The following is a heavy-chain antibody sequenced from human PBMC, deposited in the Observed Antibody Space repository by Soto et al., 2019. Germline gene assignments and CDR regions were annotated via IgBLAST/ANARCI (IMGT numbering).Heavy chain of an antibody. CDR3: ARDGSSCSGGSCYSNWFDP. J-gene: IGHJ5*02. V-gene: IGHV4-4*02. D-gene: IGHD2-15*01. Sequence: SETLSLTWAVSGGPLSSSNWWSWVRQPPGKGLEWIGEIYHSGSTNYNPSLKSRVNISVDKSKNQCSLKLSSVTAADTAVYYCARDGSSCSGGSCYSNWFDPWGQGTLVTVSS. CDR2: IYHSGST. CDR1: GGPLSSSNW.